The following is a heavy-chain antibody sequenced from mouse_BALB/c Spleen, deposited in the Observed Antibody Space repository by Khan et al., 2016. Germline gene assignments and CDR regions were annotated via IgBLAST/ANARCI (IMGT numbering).Heavy chain of an antibody. V-gene: IGHV5-4*02. CDR2: ISDGGSYT. Sequence: EVELVESGGGLVKPGGSLKLSCAASGFTFSDYYMYWVRQTPEKRLEWVATISDGGSYTYYPDSVKGRFTLSRDNAKNNLYLQMSSLKSEDTAMYYCASEGLRRGFAYWGQGTLVTVSA. CDR1: GFTFSDYY. CDR3: ASEGLRRGFAY. D-gene: IGHD2-4*01. J-gene: IGHJ3*01.